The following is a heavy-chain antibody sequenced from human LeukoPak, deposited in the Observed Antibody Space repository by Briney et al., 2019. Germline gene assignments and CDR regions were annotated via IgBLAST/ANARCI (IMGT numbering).Heavy chain of an antibody. CDR2: ISDSGGRT. V-gene: IGHV3-23*01. CDR1: GITLSNYG. CDR3: AKRGVVIRVILVGFHEEAYYFDS. J-gene: IGHJ4*02. Sequence: GGSLRLSCAVSGITLSNYGMSWVRQAPGKGLDWVAGISDSGGRTNYTDSVKGRFTISRDNPKNTLYLQMNSLRAEDTAVYFCAKRGVVIRVILVGFHEEAYYFDSWGQGALVTVSS. D-gene: IGHD3-22*01.